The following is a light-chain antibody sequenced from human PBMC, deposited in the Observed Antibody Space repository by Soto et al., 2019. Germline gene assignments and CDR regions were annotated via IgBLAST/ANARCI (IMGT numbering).Light chain of an antibody. Sequence: EIVMTQSPATLSVSPGERVTLSCRASQSLTRNLAWYQHKPGQSPRLLIYGASNRATGIPDRFSGSGSGTDFTLTISRLEPEDFAVYYCQQYGSSGTFGQGTKVDIK. CDR1: QSLTRN. CDR2: GAS. J-gene: IGKJ1*01. CDR3: QQYGSSGT. V-gene: IGKV3-20*01.